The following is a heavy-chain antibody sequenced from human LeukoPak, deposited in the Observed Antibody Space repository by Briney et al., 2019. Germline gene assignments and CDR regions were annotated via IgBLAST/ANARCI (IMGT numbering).Heavy chain of an antibody. CDR3: ARVSPAMAYYYYYYMDV. V-gene: IGHV1-8*03. Sequence: ASVKVSCKASGYTFTSYDINWVRQATGQGLEWMGWMNPNSGNTGYAQKFQGRVTITRNTSISTAYMELSSLRSEDTAVYYCARVSPAMAYYYYYYMDVWGEGTTVTVSS. CDR1: GYTFTSYD. D-gene: IGHD5-18*01. CDR2: MNPNSGNT. J-gene: IGHJ6*03.